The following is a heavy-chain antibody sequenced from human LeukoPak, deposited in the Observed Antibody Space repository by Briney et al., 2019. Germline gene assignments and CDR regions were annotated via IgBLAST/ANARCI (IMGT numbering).Heavy chain of an antibody. CDR3: ARVNDILTGYSFDY. J-gene: IGHJ4*02. CDR1: GGSISSYY. Sequence: SETLSLTCTVSGGSISSYYWSWIRQPPGKGLEWIGCIYYSGSTNYNPSLKSRVTISVDTSKNQFSLKLSSVTAADTAVYYCARVNDILTGYSFDYWGQGTLVTVSS. V-gene: IGHV4-59*01. D-gene: IGHD3-9*01. CDR2: IYYSGST.